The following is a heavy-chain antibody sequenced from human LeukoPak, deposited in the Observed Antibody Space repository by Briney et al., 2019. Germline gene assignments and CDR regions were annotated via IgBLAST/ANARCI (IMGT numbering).Heavy chain of an antibody. CDR3: AKDLSSSSGYFQH. CDR2: ISYDGSNK. J-gene: IGHJ1*01. Sequence: GRSLRLSCAASGFTFSSYGMHWVRQAPGKGLEWVAVISYDGSNKYYGDSVKGRFTISRDNSKNTLYLQMNSLRAEDTAVYYCAKDLSSSSGYFQHWGQGTLVAVSS. CDR1: GFTFSSYG. D-gene: IGHD6-6*01. V-gene: IGHV3-30*18.